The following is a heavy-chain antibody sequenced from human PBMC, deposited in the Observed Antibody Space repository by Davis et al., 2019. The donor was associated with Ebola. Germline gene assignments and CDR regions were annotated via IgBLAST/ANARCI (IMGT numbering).Heavy chain of an antibody. D-gene: IGHD3-3*01. CDR3: KRFLVPYYYGMDV. V-gene: IGHV3-73*01. CDR2: IRSKANSYAT. J-gene: IGHJ6*02. CDR1: GFTFSGSA. Sequence: GESLKISCAASGFTFSGSAMHWVRQAYGKGLEWVGRIRSKANSYATAYAASVKGRFTISRDDSKSIAYLQMNSLKTEDTAVYYCKRFLVPYYYGMDVWGQGTTVTVSS.